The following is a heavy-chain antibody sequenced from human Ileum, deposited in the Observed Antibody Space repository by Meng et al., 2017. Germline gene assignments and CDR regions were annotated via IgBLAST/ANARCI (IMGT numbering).Heavy chain of an antibody. CDR2: IDHLGIA. Sequence: GAAHGLVKASEPLSLTRSVVGASMSVVSDWSGVRQSPGKGLEWIGQIDHLGIAYYKPSLKSRVTMSIDQSKSQFSLRLTSVSAADTAVYYCARHGGYYQDFWGQGTLVTVSS. CDR3: ARHGGYYQDF. D-gene: IGHD4-23*01. CDR1: GASMSVVSD. J-gene: IGHJ4*02. V-gene: IGHV4-4*02.